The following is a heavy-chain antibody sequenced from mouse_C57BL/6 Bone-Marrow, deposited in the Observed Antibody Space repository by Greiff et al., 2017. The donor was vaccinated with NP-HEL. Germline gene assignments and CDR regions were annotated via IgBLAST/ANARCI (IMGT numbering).Heavy chain of an antibody. Sequence: EVMLVESGEGLVKPGGSLKLSCAASGFTFSSYAMSWVRQTPEKRLEWVAYISSGGDYIYYADTVKGRFTISRDNARNTLYLQMSSLKSEDTAMYYCTRDPNLLLRPYWYFDVWGTGTTVTVSS. CDR1: GFTFSSYA. V-gene: IGHV5-9-1*02. CDR3: TRDPNLLLRPYWYFDV. CDR2: ISSGGDYI. J-gene: IGHJ1*03. D-gene: IGHD1-1*01.